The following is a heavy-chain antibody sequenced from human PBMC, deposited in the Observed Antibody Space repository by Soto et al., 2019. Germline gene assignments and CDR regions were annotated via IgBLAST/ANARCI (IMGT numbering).Heavy chain of an antibody. CDR1: GYTFTSYG. CDR2: ISAYKGNT. J-gene: IGHJ4*02. Sequence: QVQLVQSGAEVKKPGASVKVSCKASGYTFTSYGISWVRQAPGQGLEWMGRISAYKGNTNYAQKLQGRVTMTTDTSTGTAYIELRSLRSDDTAVYYGARAGRYFDQPTYYFDYWGQGTLVTGSS. D-gene: IGHD3-9*01. CDR3: ARAGRYFDQPTYYFDY. V-gene: IGHV1-18*01.